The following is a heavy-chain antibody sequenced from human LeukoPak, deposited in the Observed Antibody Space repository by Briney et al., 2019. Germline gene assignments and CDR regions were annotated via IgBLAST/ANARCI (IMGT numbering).Heavy chain of an antibody. Sequence: ASVKVSCKASGYTFTGYYMHWVRPAPGQGLEWMGWINPNSGGTNYAQKFQGRVTMTRDTSISTAYMELSRLRSDDTAVYYCARTLRKSNWNYGYWGQGTLVTVSS. V-gene: IGHV1-2*02. CDR2: INPNSGGT. J-gene: IGHJ4*02. CDR1: GYTFTGYY. CDR3: ARTLRKSNWNYGY. D-gene: IGHD1-7*01.